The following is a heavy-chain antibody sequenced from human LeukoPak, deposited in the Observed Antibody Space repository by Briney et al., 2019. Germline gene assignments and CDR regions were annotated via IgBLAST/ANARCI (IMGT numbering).Heavy chain of an antibody. CDR2: ISSSSSTI. Sequence: GGSLRLSCAASGFTFSSYSMNWVRQAPGKGLEWVSYISSSSSTIYYADSVKGRFTISRDNAKNSLYLQMNSLRDEDTAVYYCARDEGYSGYVDAFDIWGQGTLVTVSS. CDR3: ARDEGYSGYVDAFDI. J-gene: IGHJ3*02. D-gene: IGHD5-12*01. V-gene: IGHV3-48*02. CDR1: GFTFSSYS.